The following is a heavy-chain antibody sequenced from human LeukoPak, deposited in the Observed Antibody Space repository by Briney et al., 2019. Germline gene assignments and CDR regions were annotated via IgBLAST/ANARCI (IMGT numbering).Heavy chain of an antibody. CDR2: IYYSGST. CDR3: ARHYDILTGYNGFDY. V-gene: IGHV4-30-4*01. J-gene: IGHJ4*02. CDR1: GGSISSGDYY. D-gene: IGHD3-9*01. Sequence: PSETLSLTCTVSGGSISSGDYYWSWIRQPPGKGLEWIGYIYYSGSTYYNPSLKSRVTISVDTSKNQFSLKLSSVTAADTAVYYCARHYDILTGYNGFDYWGQGTLVTVSS.